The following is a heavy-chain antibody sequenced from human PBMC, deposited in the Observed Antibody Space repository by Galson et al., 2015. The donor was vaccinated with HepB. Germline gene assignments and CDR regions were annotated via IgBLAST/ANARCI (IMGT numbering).Heavy chain of an antibody. D-gene: IGHD2-15*01. V-gene: IGHV3-74*03. Sequence: LRLSCAASGFTFSSYWMYWVRQGPGKGLVWVPRVSPDGSRIEYADSVKGRFTISRDNANNMVYLQMNSLRVEDTALYYCAGGPPHGGSYSVYWGQGTLVTVPS. CDR3: AGGPPHGGSYSVY. CDR2: VSPDGSRI. CDR1: GFTFSSYW. J-gene: IGHJ4*02.